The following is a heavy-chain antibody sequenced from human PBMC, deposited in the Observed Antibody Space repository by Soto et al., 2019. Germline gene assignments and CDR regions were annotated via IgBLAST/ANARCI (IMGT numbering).Heavy chain of an antibody. CDR1: GFSFNTHA. CDR2: ISDDGGFR. D-gene: IGHD6-19*01. CDR3: IKGYSSGRGGY. V-gene: IGHV3-23*01. J-gene: IGHJ4*02. Sequence: GGSLRLSCAASGFSFNTHAMNWVRQAPGKGLEWVSGISDDGGFRYYADSAKGRFTISRDNSKNTVYLQMNGLRADDTAVYYCIKGYSSGRGGYWGQGTLVTVSS.